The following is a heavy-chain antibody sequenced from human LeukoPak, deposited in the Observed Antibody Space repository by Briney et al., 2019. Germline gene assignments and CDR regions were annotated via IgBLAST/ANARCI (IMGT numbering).Heavy chain of an antibody. CDR1: GFTVSSNY. J-gene: IGHJ4*02. D-gene: IGHD6-6*01. CDR3: ARAHLQITLLGVVSSSFDY. V-gene: IGHV3-53*01. CDR2: IYSGGST. Sequence: GGSLRLSCAASGFTVSSNYMSWVRQAPGKGLEWVSVIYSGGSTYYADSVKGRFTISRDNAKNSLYLQMNSLRAEDTAVYYCARAHLQITLLGVVSSSFDYWGQGTLVTVSS.